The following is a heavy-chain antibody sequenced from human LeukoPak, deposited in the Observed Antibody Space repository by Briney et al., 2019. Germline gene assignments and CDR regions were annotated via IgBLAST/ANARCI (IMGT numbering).Heavy chain of an antibody. CDR1: GFTFSSYA. D-gene: IGHD6-19*01. V-gene: IGHV3-23*01. CDR3: AKDRGSSGWNGLDY. Sequence: GGSLRLSCAASGFTFSSYAMTWVRQAPGKGLEWVSVISGSGNYTYYADSVKGRFTISRDNSKNTLYLQMNSLRAEDTAVYYCAKDRGSSGWNGLDYWGQGTLVTVSS. J-gene: IGHJ4*02. CDR2: ISGSGNYT.